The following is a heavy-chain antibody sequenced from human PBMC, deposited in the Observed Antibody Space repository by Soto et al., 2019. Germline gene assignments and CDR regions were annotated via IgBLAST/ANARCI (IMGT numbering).Heavy chain of an antibody. J-gene: IGHJ6*03. D-gene: IGHD3-3*01. CDR3: ARVRFLEWFSGYYYYYYMDV. CDR1: GGSISSSSYY. Sequence: SETLSLTCTVSGGSISSSSYYWGWIRQPPGKGLEWIGSIYYSGSTYYNPSLKSRVTISVDTSKNQFSLKLSSVTAADTAVYYCARVRFLEWFSGYYYYYYMDVWGKGTTVTVSS. CDR2: IYYSGST. V-gene: IGHV4-39*01.